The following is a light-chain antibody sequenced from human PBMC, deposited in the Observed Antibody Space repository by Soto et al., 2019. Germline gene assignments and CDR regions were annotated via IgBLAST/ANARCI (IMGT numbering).Light chain of an antibody. J-gene: IGLJ3*02. CDR2: EHT. CDR1: SGSIASNY. V-gene: IGLV6-57*01. CDR3: QSYDSNSQV. Sequence: NFMLTQPHSVSESPGKTVTISCTRSSGSIASNYVQWYQQRPGSSPTTVIYEHTHRPSGVPDRFSGSIDSSSNSASLTISGLKTEDEAAYYCQSYDSNSQVFGGGTKLTVL.